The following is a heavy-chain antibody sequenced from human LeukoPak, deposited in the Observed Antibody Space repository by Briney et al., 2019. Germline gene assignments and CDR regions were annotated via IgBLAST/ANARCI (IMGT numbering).Heavy chain of an antibody. J-gene: IGHJ4*02. CDR3: ARAGGLYFDY. D-gene: IGHD5-12*01. CDR2: INHSGST. Sequence: ASETLSLTCAVYGGSFSGYYWSWIRQPPGKGLEWIGEINHSGSTNYNTSLKSRVTISVDTSKNQFSLKLSSVTAADTAVYYCARAGGLYFDYWGQGTLVTVSS. V-gene: IGHV4-34*01. CDR1: GGSFSGYY.